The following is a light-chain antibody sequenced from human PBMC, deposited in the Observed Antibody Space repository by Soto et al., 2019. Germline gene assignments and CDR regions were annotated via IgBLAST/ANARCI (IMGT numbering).Light chain of an antibody. CDR2: AAS. CDR3: QQYGNSPGT. J-gene: IGKJ2*02. CDR1: QSISSNF. V-gene: IGKV3-20*01. Sequence: EIVLTQSPGTLSLSPGERATLSCRASQSISSNFLAWYQQKPGQAPKLLISAASTSATGVPDRFSGSGSGTDFTLTISRLQPEDFAPYYCQQYGNSPGTFGQGTKLEIK.